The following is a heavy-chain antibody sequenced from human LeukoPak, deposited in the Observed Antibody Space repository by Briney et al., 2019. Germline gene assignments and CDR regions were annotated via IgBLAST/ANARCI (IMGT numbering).Heavy chain of an antibody. V-gene: IGHV4-61*01. CDR1: GASVSSSSYH. D-gene: IGHD6-13*01. CDR3: ARGVRGSTAAGTFDY. J-gene: IGHJ4*02. Sequence: SETLSLTCTVSGASVSSSSYHWMWIRQPPGKGLEWIGYIYYSGSTNYNPSLKSRVTISVDTSKNQFSLKLSSVTAADTAVYYCARGVRGSTAAGTFDYWGQGTLVTVSS. CDR2: IYYSGST.